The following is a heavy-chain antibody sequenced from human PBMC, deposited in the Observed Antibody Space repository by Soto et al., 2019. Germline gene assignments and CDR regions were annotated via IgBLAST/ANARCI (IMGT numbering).Heavy chain of an antibody. V-gene: IGHV1-3*01. Sequence: HDHRQRLEWMGWINAGNGNTKYSQKFQGRVTITRDTSTSTVYMELSSLRSEDTAVYYCARRGNSFQYYYGMDVWGQGTTVTVSS. J-gene: IGHJ6*02. CDR2: INAGNGNT. CDR3: ARRGNSFQYYYGMDV. D-gene: IGHD4-4*01.